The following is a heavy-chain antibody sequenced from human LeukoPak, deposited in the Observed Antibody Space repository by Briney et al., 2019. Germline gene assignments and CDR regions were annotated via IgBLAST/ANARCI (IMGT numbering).Heavy chain of an antibody. CDR1: GGSISSSSYY. J-gene: IGHJ4*02. Sequence: ASETLSLTCTVSGGSISSSSYYWGWIRQPPGKGLEWIGSIYYSGSTYYNPSLKSRVTISVDTSKNQFSLKLSSVTAADTAVYYCARGGEGEMATILPIDYWGQGTLVTVSS. D-gene: IGHD5-24*01. CDR2: IYYSGST. V-gene: IGHV4-39*07. CDR3: ARGGEGEMATILPIDY.